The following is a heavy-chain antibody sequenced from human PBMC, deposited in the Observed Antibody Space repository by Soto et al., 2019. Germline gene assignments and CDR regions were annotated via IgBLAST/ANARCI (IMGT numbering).Heavy chain of an antibody. D-gene: IGHD3-9*01. CDR2: ISGSGCST. V-gene: IGHV3-23*01. CDR1: GFTFSSYA. CDR3: AKGIDILTGYYYFDY. J-gene: IGHJ4*02. Sequence: VRSLRLSCASSGFTFSSYAMIWFRHAPGKGLEWVSAISGSGCSTYYADSVKGRFTISRDNSKNTLYLQMNSLRAEDTAVYYCAKGIDILTGYYYFDYWGQGTLVTVSS.